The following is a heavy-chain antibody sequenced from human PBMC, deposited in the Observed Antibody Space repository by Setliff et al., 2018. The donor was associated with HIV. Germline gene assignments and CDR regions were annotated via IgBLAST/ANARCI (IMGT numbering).Heavy chain of an antibody. Sequence: ASVKVSCKASGGTFSNYAINWVRQAPGQGLEWMGGIIPIFGTLNYAQKFQGRVTITTDASTSTAYMELSSLRSEDTAVYYCARGHSSGYTYSVSYGPFDIWGQGTMVTVSS. CDR2: IIPIFGTL. D-gene: IGHD1-26*01. V-gene: IGHV1-69*05. CDR3: ARGHSSGYTYSVSYGPFDI. J-gene: IGHJ3*02. CDR1: GGTFSNYA.